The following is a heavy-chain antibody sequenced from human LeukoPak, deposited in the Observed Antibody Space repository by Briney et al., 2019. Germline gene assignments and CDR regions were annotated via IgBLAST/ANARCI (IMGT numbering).Heavy chain of an antibody. V-gene: IGHV3-66*01. D-gene: IGHD1-26*01. CDR3: AGYGGRYPYYMDV. Sequence: PGGSLRLSCAGTGFIVSTNYMSWVRQAPGKGLQWVSVMYTLGNTYYADSVKGRFTISRDNSKNTLYLQMNSLRAEDTAMYYCAGYGGRYPYYMDVWGKGTTVTISS. J-gene: IGHJ6*03. CDR1: GFIVSTNY. CDR2: MYTLGNT.